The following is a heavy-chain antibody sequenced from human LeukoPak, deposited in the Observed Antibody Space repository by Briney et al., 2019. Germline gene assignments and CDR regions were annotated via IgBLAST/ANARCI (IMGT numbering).Heavy chain of an antibody. J-gene: IGHJ6*02. D-gene: IGHD5-18*01. V-gene: IGHV3-21*01. Sequence: GGSLRLSCAASGFTFSSYSMNWVRQAPGKGLEWVSSISSSSSYIYYADSVKGRFTISRDNAKNSLYLQMNSLRAEDTAVYYRARDQEYSYGYAYYYYGMDVWGQGTTVTVSS. CDR1: GFTFSSYS. CDR3: ARDQEYSYGYAYYYYGMDV. CDR2: ISSSSSYI.